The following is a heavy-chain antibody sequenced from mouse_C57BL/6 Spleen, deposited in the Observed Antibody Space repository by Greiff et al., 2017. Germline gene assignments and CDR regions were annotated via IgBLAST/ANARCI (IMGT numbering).Heavy chain of an antibody. CDR3: ASLAYYSNRGYFDY. Sequence: QVQLQQPGAELVRPGSSVKLSCKASGYTFTSYWMDWVKQRPGQGLEWIGNIYPSDSETHYNQKFKDKATLTVDKSSSTAYMQLSSLTSEDSAVYYCASLAYYSNRGYFDYWGQGTTLTVSS. J-gene: IGHJ2*01. CDR2: IYPSDSET. CDR1: GYTFTSYW. D-gene: IGHD2-5*01. V-gene: IGHV1-61*01.